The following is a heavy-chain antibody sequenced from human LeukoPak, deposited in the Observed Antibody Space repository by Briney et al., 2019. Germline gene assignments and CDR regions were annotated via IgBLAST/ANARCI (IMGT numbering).Heavy chain of an antibody. D-gene: IGHD2/OR15-2a*01. CDR3: ARRPYSSTYLADY. Sequence: SETLSLTCSVSGASLTRGTDYWGWIRQPPGKGLEWIASIYHSGTTYYNPSLKSRVTTSVDASNNQFSLKLTSVTAADTAVYYCARRPYSSTYLADYWGQGMLVTVSS. CDR1: GASLTRGTDY. CDR2: IYHSGTT. V-gene: IGHV4-39*01. J-gene: IGHJ4*02.